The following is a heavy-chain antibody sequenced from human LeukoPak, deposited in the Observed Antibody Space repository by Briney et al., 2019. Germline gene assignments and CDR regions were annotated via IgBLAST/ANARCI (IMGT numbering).Heavy chain of an antibody. CDR2: ISSSSGYI. CDR1: GFAFSRYS. CDR3: AREIVSSTCFDY. V-gene: IGHV3-21*01. D-gene: IGHD2-2*01. J-gene: IGHJ4*02. Sequence: PGGSLRLSCAASGFAFSRYSMNWVRRAPGKGLEWVSSISSSSGYICNADSVKGRFTISRDNAKNSLYLQMNSLRAEDTAVYYCAREIVSSTCFDYWGQGALVTVSS.